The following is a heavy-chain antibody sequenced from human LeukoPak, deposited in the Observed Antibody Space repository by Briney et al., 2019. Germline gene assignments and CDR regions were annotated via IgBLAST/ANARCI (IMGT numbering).Heavy chain of an antibody. Sequence: PGGSLRLSCAASGFTFSSYGMHWVRQAPGKGLEWVAVIWYDGSNKHYADSVKGRFTISRDNAKNSLYLQMNSLRVEDTAVYYCARELSGTTSYYFDYWGQGTLVTVSS. J-gene: IGHJ4*02. CDR2: IWYDGSNK. D-gene: IGHD1-7*01. CDR1: GFTFSSYG. V-gene: IGHV3-33*01. CDR3: ARELSGTTSYYFDY.